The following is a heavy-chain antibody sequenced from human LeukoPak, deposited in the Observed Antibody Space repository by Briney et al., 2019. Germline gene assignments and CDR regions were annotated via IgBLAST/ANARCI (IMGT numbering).Heavy chain of an antibody. CDR3: VREGKNMDV. V-gene: IGHV3-53*01. CDR2: IYGGGTT. J-gene: IGHJ6*03. CDR1: GFTVSSSY. Sequence: GGSLRLSCAASGFTVSSSYMTWVRQAPGEGLEWVSVIYGGGTTYYADSVKGRFTISRDNSKNTLCLQMNSLRDEDTAVYYCVREGKNMDVWGKGATVTISS.